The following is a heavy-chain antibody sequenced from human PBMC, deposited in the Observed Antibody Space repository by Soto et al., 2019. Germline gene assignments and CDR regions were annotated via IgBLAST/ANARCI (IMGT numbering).Heavy chain of an antibody. J-gene: IGHJ4*02. CDR2: IWYDGSNK. V-gene: IGHV3-33*01. Sequence: GGSLRLSCAASGFTFSNYGMHWVRQGPGKGLEWVAVIWYDGSNKFSADSVKGRFTISRDNSKNTLYLQMNSLRAEDTAVYYCASLDSSAYPHWGQGALVTVSS. D-gene: IGHD3-22*01. CDR3: ASLDSSAYPH. CDR1: GFTFSNYG.